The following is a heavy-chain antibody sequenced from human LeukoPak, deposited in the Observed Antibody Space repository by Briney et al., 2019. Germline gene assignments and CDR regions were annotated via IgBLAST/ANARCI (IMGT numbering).Heavy chain of an antibody. V-gene: IGHV1-18*01. J-gene: IGHJ4*02. Sequence: ASVKVSCKASGYTSPSSGISWVRQAPGQGLEWMGWISAYNGNTNYARKLQGRVTMTTDTSTSTAYMELRSLRSDDTAVYYCARVGDAGDGYNPFDYWGQGTLVTVSS. CDR2: ISAYNGNT. D-gene: IGHD5-24*01. CDR3: ARVGDAGDGYNPFDY. CDR1: GYTSPSSG.